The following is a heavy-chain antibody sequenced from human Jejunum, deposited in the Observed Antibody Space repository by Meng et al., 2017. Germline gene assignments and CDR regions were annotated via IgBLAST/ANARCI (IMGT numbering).Heavy chain of an antibody. D-gene: IGHD6-19*01. CDR3: ARDGSIAVAGNFDY. V-gene: IGHV3-30-3*01. Sequence: GESLKISCAVSGFTFGSYAMHWVRQAPGKGLEWVAVISDTGTQKFYADAVRGRFTVSRDNSKNTLFLQMNSLRGDDTAVYFCARDGSIAVAGNFDYWGQGTLVTVSS. CDR2: ISDTGTQK. CDR1: GFTFGSYA. J-gene: IGHJ4*02.